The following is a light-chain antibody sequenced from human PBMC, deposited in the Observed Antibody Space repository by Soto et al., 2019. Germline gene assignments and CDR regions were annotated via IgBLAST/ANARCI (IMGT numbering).Light chain of an antibody. V-gene: IGKV3-11*01. J-gene: IGKJ4*01. CDR2: DSS. CDR3: QQRSIWPPA. Sequence: DIVMTQSPATLSLSPGERATLSCRASQSVGTYLAWYQQKPGQAPRLLIYDSSKRATDIPARFSGSGSGTDFTLTISSLEPKDFAVYYCQQRSIWPPAFGGGTKVEIK. CDR1: QSVGTY.